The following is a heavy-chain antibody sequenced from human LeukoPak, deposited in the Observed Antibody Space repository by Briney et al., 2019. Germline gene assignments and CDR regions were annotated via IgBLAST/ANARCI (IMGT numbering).Heavy chain of an antibody. J-gene: IGHJ6*02. V-gene: IGHV3-23*01. D-gene: IGHD6-13*01. CDR2: ISGSGGST. CDR1: GFTFSSYA. CDR3: AKDPGYSSSWPYYYYYYGMDV. Sequence: PGGSLRLSCAASGFTFSSYAMSWVRQAPGKGLEWVSAISGSGGSTYYADSVKGRFTISRDNSKNTLYLQMNSLRAEDTAVYYCAKDPGYSSSWPYYYYYYGMDVWGQGTTVTVSS.